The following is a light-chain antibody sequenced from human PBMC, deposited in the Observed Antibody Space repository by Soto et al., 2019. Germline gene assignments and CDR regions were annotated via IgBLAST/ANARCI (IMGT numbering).Light chain of an antibody. CDR3: QQYHHWHRMLS. J-gene: IGKJ4*01. Sequence: EIVLTQSPATLYVSPGERATLSCRASQSLSSNVAWYQQRPGQAPRLLIYATSSRASDVPARFSGGGSGTEFTLNNDSLQSEDFAINYCQQYHHWHRMLSVGGGTKV. CDR2: ATS. V-gene: IGKV3-15*01. CDR1: QSLSSN.